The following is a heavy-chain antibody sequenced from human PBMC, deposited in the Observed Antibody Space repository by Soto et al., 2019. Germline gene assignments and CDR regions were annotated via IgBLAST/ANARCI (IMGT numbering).Heavy chain of an antibody. Sequence: GGSLRLSCAASGFTFSSYGMHWVRQAPGKGLEWVAVIWYDGSNKYYADSVKGRFTISRDNSKNTLYLQMNFLRAEDTAVYYCARPNCSGGSCYPEFDYWGQGTLVTV. V-gene: IGHV3-33*01. CDR1: GFTFSSYG. CDR3: ARPNCSGGSCYPEFDY. J-gene: IGHJ4*02. CDR2: IWYDGSNK. D-gene: IGHD2-15*01.